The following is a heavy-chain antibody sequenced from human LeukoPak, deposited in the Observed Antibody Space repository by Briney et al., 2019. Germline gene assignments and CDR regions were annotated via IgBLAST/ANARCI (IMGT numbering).Heavy chain of an antibody. D-gene: IGHD1-1*01. V-gene: IGHV3-23*01. CDR1: GFTFSSYG. CDR2: ISNSGGST. CDR3: AKGLERESRLDS. Sequence: GGTLRLSCAASGFTFSSYGMSWVRQAPGKGLEWVSGISNSGGSTYYADSVKGRFTISRDNSKNTLYLQMNSLRAEDTVLYYCAKGLERESRLDSWGQGTLVTVSS. J-gene: IGHJ4*02.